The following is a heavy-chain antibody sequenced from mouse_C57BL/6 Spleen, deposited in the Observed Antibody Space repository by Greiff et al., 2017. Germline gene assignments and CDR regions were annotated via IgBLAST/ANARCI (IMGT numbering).Heavy chain of an antibody. CDR1: GYTFTSYW. V-gene: IGHV1-55*01. CDR3: ARVTTVVADH. J-gene: IGHJ2*01. D-gene: IGHD1-1*01. CDR2: IYPGSGST. Sequence: QVQLQQPGAELVKPGASVKMSCKASGYTFTSYWITWVKQRPGQGLEWIGDIYPGSGSTNYNEKFKSKATLTVDTSSSTAYMQLSSLTSEDAAVYYCARVTTVVADHWGQGTTLTVSS.